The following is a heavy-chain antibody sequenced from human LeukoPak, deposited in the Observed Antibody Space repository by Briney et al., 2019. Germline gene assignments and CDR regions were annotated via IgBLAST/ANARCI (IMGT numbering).Heavy chain of an antibody. J-gene: IGHJ5*02. CDR3: VRGVIGGWFDP. Sequence: PSETLSLTCAVSGGSISSGGYSWSWIRQPPGKGLEWIGYIYHSGSTYYNPSLKSRVTISVDRSKNQFSLKLSSVTAADTAVYHCVRGVIGGWFDPWGQGTLVTVSS. CDR2: IYHSGST. CDR1: GGSISSGGYS. D-gene: IGHD3-10*01. V-gene: IGHV4-30-2*01.